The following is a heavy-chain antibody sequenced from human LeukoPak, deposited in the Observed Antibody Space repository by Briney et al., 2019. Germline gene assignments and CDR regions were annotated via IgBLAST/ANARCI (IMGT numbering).Heavy chain of an antibody. CDR2: INPNSGGT. J-gene: IGHJ6*03. CDR3: ARGVEMATIFEYYYYYMDV. Sequence: ASVKVSCKASGYSLTGYYMHWVRQAPQGLEWMGWINPNSGGTYYAQKFQGRVTMTRDTSISTVYMELTRLRSDDTAVYYCARGVEMATIFEYYYYYMDVWGKGTTVTVSS. V-gene: IGHV1-2*02. CDR1: GYSLTGYY. D-gene: IGHD5-24*01.